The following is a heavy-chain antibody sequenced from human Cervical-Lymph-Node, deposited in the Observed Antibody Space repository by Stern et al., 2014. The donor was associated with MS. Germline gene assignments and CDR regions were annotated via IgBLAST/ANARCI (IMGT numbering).Heavy chain of an antibody. CDR1: GDSISSGSYF. CDR2: GYISGST. Sequence: QLQLQESGPGLVKPSQTLSLTCTVSGDSISSGSYFWSWIRQPAGKGLEWIGRGYISGSTHSNPSLRSRVPISVDTSKNQFSLRLTSVTASDTAMYYCAREKSGWFPLDNWGQGTLVIVSS. V-gene: IGHV4-61*02. D-gene: IGHD6-19*01. J-gene: IGHJ4*02. CDR3: AREKSGWFPLDN.